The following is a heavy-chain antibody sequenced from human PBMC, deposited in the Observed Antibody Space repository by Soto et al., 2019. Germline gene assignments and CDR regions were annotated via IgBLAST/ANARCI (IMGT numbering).Heavy chain of an antibody. Sequence: PSETLSLTCTVSGGSISSYYWSWIRQPPGKGLEWIGYIYYSGSTNYNPSLKSRVTISVDTSKNQFSLKLSSVTAADTAVYYCARDLYYDILTGSKYYYYGMDVWGQGTTVTVSS. CDR3: ARDLYYDILTGSKYYYYGMDV. J-gene: IGHJ6*02. CDR2: IYYSGST. V-gene: IGHV4-59*01. D-gene: IGHD3-9*01. CDR1: GGSISSYY.